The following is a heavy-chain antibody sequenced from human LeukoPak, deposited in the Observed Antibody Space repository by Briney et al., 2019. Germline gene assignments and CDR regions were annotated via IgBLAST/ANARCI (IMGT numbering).Heavy chain of an antibody. CDR2: INLDGTTK. J-gene: IGHJ4*02. CDR3: ARARGATRINYFDY. CDR1: GFTFSSVW. V-gene: IGHV3-7*01. Sequence: GGTLRLSCAASGFTFSSVWMSWVRQAPGKGLEWVANINLDGTTKEYVDSVRGRFTISRDNAKNSLYLQMNSLRAEDTAVYYCARARGATRINYFDYWGQGTLVTVSS. D-gene: IGHD1-26*01.